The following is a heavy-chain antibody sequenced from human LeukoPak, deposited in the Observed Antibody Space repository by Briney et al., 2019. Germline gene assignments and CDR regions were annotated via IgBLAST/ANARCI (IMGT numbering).Heavy chain of an antibody. V-gene: IGHV3-23*01. CDR1: GFRFSIHG. D-gene: IGHD2-2*01. J-gene: IGHJ4*02. CDR3: TRDHTTSWQIYF. Sequence: PGGSLALSFAASGFRFSIHGMGWGRRAPGKGVEGVSHVRPGDGPTTYAESVKGRFTISRDNSKDTVSLQMNSLRVEDTAVYYCTRDHTTSWQIYFWGQGTMVTVSS. CDR2: VRPGDGPT.